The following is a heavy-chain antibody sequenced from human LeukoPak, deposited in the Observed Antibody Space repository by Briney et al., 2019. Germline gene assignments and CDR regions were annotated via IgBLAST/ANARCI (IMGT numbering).Heavy chain of an antibody. CDR2: ISPNSGGT. CDR3: ARDHSEITIFGVVMSGVDY. Sequence: ASVKVSCKASGYTFTGYYMHWVRQAPGQGLEWMGWISPNSGGTNYAQKFQGRVTMTRDTSISTAYMELSRLRSDDTAVYYCARDHSEITIFGVVMSGVDYWGQGTLVTVSS. D-gene: IGHD3-3*01. CDR1: GYTFTGYY. J-gene: IGHJ4*02. V-gene: IGHV1-2*02.